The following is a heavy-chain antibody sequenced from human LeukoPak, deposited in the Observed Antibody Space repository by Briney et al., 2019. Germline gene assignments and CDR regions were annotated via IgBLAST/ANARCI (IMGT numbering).Heavy chain of an antibody. CDR3: ARDYYDSSGYPTFDY. Sequence: GASVKVSCKASGYTFTSYYMHWVRQAPGQGLEWMGIINPSGGSTSYAQKFQGRVTMTRDMSTSTVYMELSSLRSEDTAVYYCARDYYDSSGYPTFDYWGQGTLVTVSS. V-gene: IGHV1-46*01. J-gene: IGHJ4*02. CDR1: GYTFTSYY. D-gene: IGHD3-22*01. CDR2: INPSGGST.